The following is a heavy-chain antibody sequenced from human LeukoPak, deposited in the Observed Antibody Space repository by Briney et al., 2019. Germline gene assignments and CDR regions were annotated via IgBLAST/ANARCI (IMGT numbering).Heavy chain of an antibody. CDR3: AHRYGDY. D-gene: IGHD4-17*01. CDR1: GFTFDSYA. CDR2: ISGTGGST. J-gene: IGHJ4*02. V-gene: IGHV3-23*01. Sequence: GGSLRLSCAASGFTFDSYAMSWVRQAPGKGLEWVSTISGTGGSTYFADSVKGRFSISRDNSENTLYLQMNSLRADDTAVYYCAHRYGDYWGQGTRVTVSS.